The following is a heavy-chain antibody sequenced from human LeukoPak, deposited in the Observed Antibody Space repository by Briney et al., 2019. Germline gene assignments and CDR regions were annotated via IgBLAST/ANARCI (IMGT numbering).Heavy chain of an antibody. J-gene: IGHJ2*01. CDR2: IEKDASNT. V-gene: IGHV3-23*05. D-gene: IGHD1-1*01. CDR1: GFTFSNYA. Sequence: GGSLRLSCAASGFTFSNYAMSWVRQAPGKMLECVSTIEKDASNTYYTDSVKGRVTISRDNSKNTLYLQMNSLRAEDTAIFYCAKREGALLENWKFDFWGRGTLVTVPS. CDR3: AKREGALLENWKFDF.